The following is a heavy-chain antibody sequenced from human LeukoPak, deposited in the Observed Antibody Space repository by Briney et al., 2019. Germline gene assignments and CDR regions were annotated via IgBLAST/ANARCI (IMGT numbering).Heavy chain of an antibody. CDR3: ARWKFIGGATPPEGFDP. V-gene: IGHV1-2*02. D-gene: IGHD1-26*01. J-gene: IGHJ5*02. CDR1: GYTFTGYY. CDR2: INPNSGGT. Sequence: SVKVSCKASGYTFTGYYMHWVRQAPGQGLEWMGWINPNSGGTNYAQKFQGRVTMTRDTSISTAYMELNSLRAEDTAVYYCARWKFIGGATPPEGFDPWGQGTLVTVSS.